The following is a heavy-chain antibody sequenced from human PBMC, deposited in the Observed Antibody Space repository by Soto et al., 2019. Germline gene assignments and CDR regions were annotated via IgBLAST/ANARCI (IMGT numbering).Heavy chain of an antibody. CDR2: IYYSGST. J-gene: IGHJ1*01. CDR3: ARHVRYGDYRGYFHS. CDR1: GDSIGVYSYY. D-gene: IGHD4-17*01. Sequence: QLQLQESGPGLVKPSETLSLTCAVSGDSIGVYSYYWGLIRQPPGKGLEWIGSIYYSGSTLYNPSLKSRVTISIDMSKNQFSLKLSSLTAADTAVYYCARHVRYGDYRGYFHSWGQGTLVTVSS. V-gene: IGHV4-39*01.